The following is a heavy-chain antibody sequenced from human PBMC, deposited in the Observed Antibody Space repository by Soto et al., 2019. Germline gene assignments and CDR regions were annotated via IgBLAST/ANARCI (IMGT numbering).Heavy chain of an antibody. V-gene: IGHV4-31*03. J-gene: IGHJ4*02. CDR3: ARFCRVATILDY. D-gene: IGHD5-12*01. CDR1: GGSISSGGYY. CDR2: IYYSGST. Sequence: QVQLQESGPGLVKPSQTLSLTCTVSGGSISSGGYYWSWIRQHPGKSMECIGYIYYSGSTYYNPSVKSRVTISVDTAKNQFSLKLSSLTAADTAVYYCARFCRVATILDYWGQGTLVTVSS.